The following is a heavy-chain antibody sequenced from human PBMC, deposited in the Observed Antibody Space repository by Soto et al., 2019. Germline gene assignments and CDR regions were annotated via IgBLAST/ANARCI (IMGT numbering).Heavy chain of an antibody. Sequence: GGSLRLSCAASGFTFSTYAMIWVRQAPGKGLEWVSVITGSGGSAYYADSVKGRFTISRDTSKNTLFLQMNSLRAEDTAVYYCAKDRYGDYGGIDYWGQGTMVPVSS. J-gene: IGHJ4*02. CDR3: AKDRYGDYGGIDY. V-gene: IGHV3-23*01. CDR2: ITGSGGSA. CDR1: GFTFSTYA. D-gene: IGHD4-17*01.